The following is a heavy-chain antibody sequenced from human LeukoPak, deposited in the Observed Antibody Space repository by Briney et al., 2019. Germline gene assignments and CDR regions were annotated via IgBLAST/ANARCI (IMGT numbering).Heavy chain of an antibody. J-gene: IGHJ4*02. CDR2: VSLSDNI. CDR3: ARDSSGWSSYFDY. V-gene: IGHV3-21*01. CDR1: GFTFSSYG. D-gene: IGHD6-19*01. Sequence: GGSLRLSCAASGFTFSSYGMTWVRQAPGKGLEWVSLVSLSDNIFYADSVKGRFTISRDNAKNSLYLQMNSLRAEDTAVYYCARDSSGWSSYFDYWGQGTLVTVSS.